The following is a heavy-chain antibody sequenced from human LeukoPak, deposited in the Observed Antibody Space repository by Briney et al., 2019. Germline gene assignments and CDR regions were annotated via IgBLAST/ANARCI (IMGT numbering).Heavy chain of an antibody. D-gene: IGHD6-19*01. CDR2: IYPGDSDT. J-gene: IGHJ4*02. V-gene: IGHV5-51*01. Sequence: GESLKISCKGSGYSFSSYWIAWVRQMPGKGLEWMGIIYPGDSDTRYSPSFQGQVTISAVKSISTAYLQWSSLKASDTAMYYCARRDSSGWYYFDYWGQGTLVTVSS. CDR3: ARRDSSGWYYFDY. CDR1: GYSFSSYW.